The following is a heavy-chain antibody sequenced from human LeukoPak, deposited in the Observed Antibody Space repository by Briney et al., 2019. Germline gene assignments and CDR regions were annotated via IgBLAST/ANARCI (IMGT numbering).Heavy chain of an antibody. D-gene: IGHD6-13*01. CDR3: ARDFGSSWSYYYYYGMDV. J-gene: IGHJ6*02. V-gene: IGHV1-18*01. CDR2: ISAYNGNT. CDR1: GYTFTSYG. Sequence: ASVKVSCKASGYTFTSYGISWVRQAPGQGLEWTGWISAYNGNTNYAQKLQGRVTMTTDTSTSTAYMELRSLRSDDTAVYYCARDFGSSWSYYYYYGMDVWGQGTTVTVSS.